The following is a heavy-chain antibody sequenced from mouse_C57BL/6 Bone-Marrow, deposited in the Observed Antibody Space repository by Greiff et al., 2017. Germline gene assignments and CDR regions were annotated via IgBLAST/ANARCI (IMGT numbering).Heavy chain of an antibody. CDR2: IYPGSGST. Sequence: QVQLQQPGAELVKPGASVKLSCKASGYTFTSYWITWVKQRPGQGLEWIGDIYPGSGSTNYNEKFKSKATLTVDTSSSTAYMQLSSLTSEDSAVYYCAIVKSYYYGSSYWFAYWGQGTLVTVSA. D-gene: IGHD1-1*01. CDR3: AIVKSYYYGSSYWFAY. V-gene: IGHV1-55*01. CDR1: GYTFTSYW. J-gene: IGHJ3*01.